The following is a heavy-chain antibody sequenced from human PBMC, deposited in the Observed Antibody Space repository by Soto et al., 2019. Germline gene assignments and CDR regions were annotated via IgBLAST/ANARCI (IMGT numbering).Heavy chain of an antibody. CDR2: IDYSGST. J-gene: IGHJ4*01. CDR1: GDSITTSSFY. V-gene: IGHV4-39*01. CDR3: ARLLTY. Sequence: PSEALSLTCSVSGGTVSGDSITTSSFYWGWIRQPPGKGLQWVASIDYSGSTYYNPSLKSRVTISVDTSKNQFFLKLTSVTAADTAVYCCARLLTYWGHGILFPVSS. D-gene: IGHD2-8*01.